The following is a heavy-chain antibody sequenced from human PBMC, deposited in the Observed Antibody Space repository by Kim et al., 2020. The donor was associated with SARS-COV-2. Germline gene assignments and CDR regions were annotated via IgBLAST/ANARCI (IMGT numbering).Heavy chain of an antibody. V-gene: IGHV3-21*01. CDR2: ISSSSSYI. Sequence: GGSLRLSCAASGFTFSSYSMNWVRQAPGKGLEWVSSISSSSSYIYYADSVKGRFTISRDNAKNSLYLQMNSLRAEDTAVYYCARDPTGIAAAGTGATDYWGQGTLVTVSS. CDR1: GFTFSSYS. J-gene: IGHJ4*02. D-gene: IGHD6-13*01. CDR3: ARDPTGIAAAGTGATDY.